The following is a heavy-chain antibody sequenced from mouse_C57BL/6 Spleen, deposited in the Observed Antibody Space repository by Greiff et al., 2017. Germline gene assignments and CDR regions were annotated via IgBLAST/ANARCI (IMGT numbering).Heavy chain of an antibody. CDR1: GYSFTDYN. V-gene: IGHV1-39*01. CDR3: ARWAHYYGSSPHYAMDY. CDR2: INPNYGTT. Sequence: EVKLQESGPELVKPGASVKISCKASGYSFTDYNMNWVKQSNGKSLEWIGVINPNYGTTSYNQKFKGKATLTVDQSSSTAYMQLNSLTSEDSAVYYGARWAHYYGSSPHYAMDYWGQGTSVTVSS. D-gene: IGHD1-1*01. J-gene: IGHJ4*01.